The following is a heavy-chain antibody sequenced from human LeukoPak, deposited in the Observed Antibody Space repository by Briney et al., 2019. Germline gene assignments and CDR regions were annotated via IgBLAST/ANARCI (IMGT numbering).Heavy chain of an antibody. CDR2: ISGDGGST. Sequence: GGSLRLSCAAPGFNFDDYAIHWVRQAPGKGLEWVSLISGDGGSTFYADSVRGRFTISRDNSKDSLYLQMSSLRSEDTALYFCARESDSSGWYDYWGQGTLVTVSS. CDR3: ARESDSSGWYDY. D-gene: IGHD6-19*01. CDR1: GFNFDDYA. V-gene: IGHV3-43*02. J-gene: IGHJ4*02.